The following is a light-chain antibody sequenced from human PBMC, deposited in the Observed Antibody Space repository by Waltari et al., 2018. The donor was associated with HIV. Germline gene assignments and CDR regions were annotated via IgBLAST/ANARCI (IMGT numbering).Light chain of an antibody. Sequence: QSALTQPPSASGSPGQSVTISCTGTSSDVGGYNYVSWYQQYPGKAPKLMIYEVTKRPSGVPDRFSGSKSGNTASLTVSGLQTEDEADYYCSSYAGSDNRVFGTGTKVTV. CDR2: EVT. CDR3: SSYAGSDNRV. CDR1: SSDVGGYNY. J-gene: IGLJ1*01. V-gene: IGLV2-8*01.